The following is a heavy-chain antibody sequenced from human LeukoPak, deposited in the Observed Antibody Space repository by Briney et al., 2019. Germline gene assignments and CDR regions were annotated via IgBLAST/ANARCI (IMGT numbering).Heavy chain of an antibody. J-gene: IGHJ4*02. V-gene: IGHV1-69*05. D-gene: IGHD3-10*01. CDR3: ARNPSPYGSGSYHFDY. CDR2: IIPIFGTA. Sequence: SVKVSCKASGGTFSSYAIGWVRQAPGQGLEWMGRIIPIFGTANYAQKFQGRVTITTDESTSTAYMELSSLRSEDTAVYYCARNPSPYGSGSYHFDYWGQGTLVTVSS. CDR1: GGTFSSYA.